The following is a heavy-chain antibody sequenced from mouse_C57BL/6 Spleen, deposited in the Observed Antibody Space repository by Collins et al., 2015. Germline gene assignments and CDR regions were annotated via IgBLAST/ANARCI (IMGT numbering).Heavy chain of an antibody. J-gene: IGHJ3*01. CDR2: IDPENGDT. CDR3: TTKSDGYYKRTWFAY. Sequence: EVQLQQSGAELVRPGASVKLSCTASGFNIKDDYMHWVKQRPEQGLEWIGWIDPENGDTEYASKFQGKATITADTSSNTAYLQLSSLTSEDTAVYYCTTKSDGYYKRTWFAYWGQGTLVTASA. V-gene: IGHV14-4*01. CDR1: GFNIKDDY. D-gene: IGHD2-3*01.